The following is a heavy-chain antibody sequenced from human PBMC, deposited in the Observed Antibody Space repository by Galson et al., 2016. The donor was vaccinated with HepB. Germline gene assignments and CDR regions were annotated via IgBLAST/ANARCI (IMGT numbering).Heavy chain of an antibody. CDR3: ARYSNSWAPFDY. D-gene: IGHD6-13*01. CDR1: GFTFSNYA. V-gene: IGHV3-23*01. CDR2: ISGSGANT. Sequence: SLRLSCAASGFTFSNYAMTWVRQAPGKGLEWVSGISGSGANTHYANAVKGRFTISRDNSNNTLYLQMNSLRAEDTALYFCARYSNSWAPFDYWGQGALVTVSS. J-gene: IGHJ4*02.